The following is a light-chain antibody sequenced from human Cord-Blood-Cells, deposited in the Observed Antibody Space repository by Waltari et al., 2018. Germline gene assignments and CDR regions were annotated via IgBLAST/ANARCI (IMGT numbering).Light chain of an antibody. Sequence: DIQMTQPPPTPSASVGDRVTITCRASQSISSRLAWYQQKPGKAPKLLIYKASSLESGVPSRFSGSGSGKEFTLTISSLQPDDFATYYCQQYNSYWTFGQGTKVEIK. CDR2: KAS. CDR1: QSISSR. J-gene: IGKJ1*01. V-gene: IGKV1-5*03. CDR3: QQYNSYWT.